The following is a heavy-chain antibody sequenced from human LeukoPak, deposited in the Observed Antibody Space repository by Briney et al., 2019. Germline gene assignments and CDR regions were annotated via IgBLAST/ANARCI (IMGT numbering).Heavy chain of an antibody. CDR3: ARSAQPLRYYYYMDV. CDR2: ISYDGSNK. CDR1: GFTFSSYA. Sequence: PGRSLRLSCAASGFTFSSYAMHWVRQAPGKGLEWVAVISYDGSNKYYADSVKGRFTISRDNSKSTLYLQMNSLRAEDTAVYYCARSAQPLRYYYYMDVWGKGTTVTVSS. V-gene: IGHV3-30*04. J-gene: IGHJ6*03.